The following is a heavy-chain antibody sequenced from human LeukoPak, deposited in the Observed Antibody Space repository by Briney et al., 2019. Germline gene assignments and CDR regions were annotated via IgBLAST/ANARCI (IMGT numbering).Heavy chain of an antibody. J-gene: IGHJ6*03. CDR2: IKRDGSEK. CDR1: AFTFSSYW. Sequence: GGSLRLSCAASAFTFSSYWMSWVRQAPGKGLEWVANIKRDGSEKYYVDPVKGRFTISRDNAKNSLYLQMNSLRVEDTAVYYCASFYYYMDVWGKGTTVTVSS. CDR3: ASFYYYMDV. V-gene: IGHV3-7*01.